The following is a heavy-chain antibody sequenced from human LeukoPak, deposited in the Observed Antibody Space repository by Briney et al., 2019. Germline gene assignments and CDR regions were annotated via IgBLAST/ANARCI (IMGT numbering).Heavy chain of an antibody. J-gene: IGHJ3*02. CDR2: IYYSGST. D-gene: IGHD3-22*01. CDR1: GGSISSTSYF. CDR3: AKAGVRYYDSSGLHAFDI. Sequence: SETLSLTCTVSGGSISSTSYFWGWIRQPPGKGLEWIGTIYYSGSTYYNPSLKSPVTMSVDTSRNQFSLKLSSVTAADTAVYYCAKAGVRYYDSSGLHAFDIWGQGTMVTVSS. V-gene: IGHV4-39*01.